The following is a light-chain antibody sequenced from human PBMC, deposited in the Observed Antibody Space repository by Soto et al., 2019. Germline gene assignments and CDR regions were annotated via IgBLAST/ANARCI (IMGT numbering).Light chain of an antibody. CDR3: KKYDNIELT. CDR2: DAS. V-gene: IGKV1-33*01. CDR1: QDIRNY. Sequence: DIQITQSPSSLSSSVGDRVTITCHSSQDIRNYLNWYQQKPGKAPKFLIYDASNLERGVPSMFSGSGPGKDFTFTIRSMQPPDTGPSYCKKYDNIELTFGQGKKVDIK. J-gene: IGKJ2*01.